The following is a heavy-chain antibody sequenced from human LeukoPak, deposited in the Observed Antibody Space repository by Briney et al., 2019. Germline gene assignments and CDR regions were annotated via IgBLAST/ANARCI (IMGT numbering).Heavy chain of an antibody. D-gene: IGHD1-1*01. CDR1: GFTFSSYV. CDR3: VTRGTTGTKYLEH. J-gene: IGHJ4*02. CDR2: ISVGGGST. V-gene: IGHV3-23*01. Sequence: GGSLRLSCAASGFTFSSYVMTWVRQAPGIGLEWVSTISVGGGSTYYADSVKGRFTISRDNSKNTLHLQMNSLRVGDTAVYYCVTRGTTGTKYLEHWGQGTLDTVSS.